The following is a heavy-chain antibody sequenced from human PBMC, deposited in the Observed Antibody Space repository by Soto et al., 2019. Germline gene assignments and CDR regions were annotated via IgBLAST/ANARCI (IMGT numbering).Heavy chain of an antibody. CDR2: IYYSGST. CDR1: GGSISSSSYY. CDR3: VRGVEQNYYYYYYIDV. Sequence: QLQLQESGPGLVKPSETLSLTCTVSGGSISSSSYYWGWIRQPPGKGLEWIWSIYYSGSTYYNPSLKSRVTISVDTSKNQFSRNLSSVTAADTAVYYCVRGVEQNYYYYYYIDVWGKGTTVTVSS. D-gene: IGHD3-10*01. J-gene: IGHJ6*03. V-gene: IGHV4-39*01.